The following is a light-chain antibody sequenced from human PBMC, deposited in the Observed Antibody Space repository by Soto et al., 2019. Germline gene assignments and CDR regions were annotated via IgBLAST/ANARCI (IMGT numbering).Light chain of an antibody. CDR3: TSWDDRLYHVV. CDR1: RSNIGSNY. J-gene: IGLJ2*01. V-gene: IGLV1-47*01. CDR2: RNN. Sequence: QSVLTQPPSASGTPGQRVTFSCSGGRSNIGSNYVFWYQQFPGTAPKLLIYRNNQRPSGVPDRFSGSKSGTSASLAISGLRSEDEADYYCTSWDDRLYHVVLGGGTKRTVL.